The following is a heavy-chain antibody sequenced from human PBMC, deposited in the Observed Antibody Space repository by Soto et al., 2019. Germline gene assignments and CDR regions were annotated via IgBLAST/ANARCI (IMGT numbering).Heavy chain of an antibody. CDR3: AKDLSTGYSSGWNDAFDI. V-gene: IGHV3-9*01. J-gene: IGHJ3*02. CDR2: ISWNSGSI. Sequence: EVQLVESGGGLVQPGRSLRLSCAASGFTFDDYAMHWVRQARGKGLEWVSGISWNSGSIGYADSVKGRFTISRDNAKNSLYLQMNSLRAEDTALYYCAKDLSTGYSSGWNDAFDIWGQGTMVTVSS. D-gene: IGHD6-19*01. CDR1: GFTFDDYA.